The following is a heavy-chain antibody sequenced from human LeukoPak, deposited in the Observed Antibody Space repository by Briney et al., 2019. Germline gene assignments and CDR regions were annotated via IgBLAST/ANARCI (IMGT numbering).Heavy chain of an antibody. Sequence: GGSLEISCKGSGYLFTSYWMGWVRQKPGKGLEWMGIIYPGDSDTRYSPSFQGQVTITADKSITTASLQWTSLKASDTAMYYCASAIRYDSSGYYYFDYWGQGPLVTVSS. J-gene: IGHJ4*02. CDR3: ASAIRYDSSGYYYFDY. V-gene: IGHV5-51*01. CDR1: GYLFTSYW. D-gene: IGHD3-22*01. CDR2: IYPGDSDT.